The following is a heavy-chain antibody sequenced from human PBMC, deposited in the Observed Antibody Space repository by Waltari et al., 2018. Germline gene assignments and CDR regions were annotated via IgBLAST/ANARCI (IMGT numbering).Heavy chain of an antibody. CDR3: ATYNWNRRNWFDP. CDR1: GGTFSSSA. J-gene: IGHJ5*02. CDR2: IIPIFGTA. V-gene: IGHV1-69*14. D-gene: IGHD1-1*01. Sequence: QVQLVQSGAEVKKPGSSVKVSCKASGGTFSSSAFSWVRQAPGQGLEWMGGIIPIFGTANYAQKFQGRVTITADKSTSTAYMELSSLRSEDTAVYYCATYNWNRRNWFDPWGQGTLVTVSS.